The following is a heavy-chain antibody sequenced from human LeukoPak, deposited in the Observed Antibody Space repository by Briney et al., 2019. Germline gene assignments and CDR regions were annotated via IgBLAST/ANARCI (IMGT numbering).Heavy chain of an antibody. D-gene: IGHD3-16*01. Sequence: GGSLRLSCAASGFTFSSYGMHWVRQAPGKGLEWVAVISYDGSNKYYADSVKGRFTISRDNSKNTLYLQMNSLRAEDTAVYYCARGGAMVDYWGQGTLVTVSS. CDR2: ISYDGSNK. J-gene: IGHJ4*02. CDR3: ARGGAMVDY. V-gene: IGHV3-30*03. CDR1: GFTFSSYG.